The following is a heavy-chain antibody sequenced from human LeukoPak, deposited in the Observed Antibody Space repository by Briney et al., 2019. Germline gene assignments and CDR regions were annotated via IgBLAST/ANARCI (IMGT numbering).Heavy chain of an antibody. CDR3: ARDRGYCSGGSCRNWFDP. Sequence: ASVKVSCKASGYIFTDYYMHWVRQAPGQGLEWMGWISAYNGNTNYAQKLQGRVTMTTDTSTSTAYMELRSLRSDDTAVYYCARDRGYCSGGSCRNWFDPWGQGTLVTVSS. CDR1: GYIFTDYY. V-gene: IGHV1-18*04. D-gene: IGHD2-15*01. J-gene: IGHJ5*02. CDR2: ISAYNGNT.